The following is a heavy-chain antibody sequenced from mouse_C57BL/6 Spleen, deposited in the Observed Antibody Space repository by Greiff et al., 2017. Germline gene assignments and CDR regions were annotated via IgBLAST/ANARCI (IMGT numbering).Heavy chain of an antibody. CDR1: GYAFSSSW. Sequence: VQLQQSGPELVKPGASVKISCKASGYAFSSSWMNWVKQRPGKGLEWIGRIYPGDGDTNYNGKFKGKATLTADKSSSTAYMQLSSLTSEDSAVYFCAREGNGSYYFDYWGQGTTLTVSS. CDR3: AREGNGSYYFDY. V-gene: IGHV1-82*01. CDR2: IYPGDGDT. D-gene: IGHD1-1*01. J-gene: IGHJ2*01.